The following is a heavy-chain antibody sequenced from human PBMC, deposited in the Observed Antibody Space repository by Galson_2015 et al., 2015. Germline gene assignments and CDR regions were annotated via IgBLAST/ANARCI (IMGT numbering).Heavy chain of an antibody. CDR1: GFSLSTSGVG. V-gene: IGHV2-5*02. CDR2: IYWDDDK. J-gene: IGHJ4*02. Sequence: PALVKPTQTLTLTCTFSGFSLSTSGVGVGWIRQPPGKALEWLALIYWDDDKRYSPSLKSRLTITKDTSKNQVVLTMTNMDPVDTATYYCAHTRITIFGGDYFDYWGQGTLVTVSS. D-gene: IGHD3-3*01. CDR3: AHTRITIFGGDYFDY.